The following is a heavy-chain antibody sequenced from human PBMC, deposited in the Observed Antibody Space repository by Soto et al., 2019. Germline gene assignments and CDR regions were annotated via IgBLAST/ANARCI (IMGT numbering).Heavy chain of an antibody. J-gene: IGHJ4*02. V-gene: IGHV3-23*01. CDR1: GFTFRIYA. CDR3: AKDAPCSGWLSDY. D-gene: IGHD2-15*01. CDR2: ITGNGGT. Sequence: EVQLLESGGGVIHPGGSLRLSCAASGFTFRIYAMSWVRQAPGKGLEWVSTITGNGGTSYADFVRGRFTISRDNSKNTLYLQMNSLRAEDTAVYYCAKDAPCSGWLSDYWGQGTLVTVSS.